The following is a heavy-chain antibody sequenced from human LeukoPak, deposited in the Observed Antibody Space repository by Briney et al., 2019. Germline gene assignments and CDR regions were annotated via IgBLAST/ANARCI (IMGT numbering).Heavy chain of an antibody. V-gene: IGHV3-30*18. CDR3: AKDTAMVLDAFDI. CDR2: ISNDGSNK. J-gene: IGHJ3*02. D-gene: IGHD5-18*01. CDR1: GFTFSSYG. Sequence: HPGGTLRLSCAASGFTFSSYGMHWVRQAPGKGLEWVAAISNDGSNKYYEDSVKGRLTIDRENSKKTVYLKMNSLRAEDTAVYYCAKDTAMVLDAFDIWGQGTMVTVSS.